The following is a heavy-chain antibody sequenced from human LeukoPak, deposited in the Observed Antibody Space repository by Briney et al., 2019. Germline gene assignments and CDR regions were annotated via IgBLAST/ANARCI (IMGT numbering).Heavy chain of an antibody. CDR1: GFTFSSYW. D-gene: IGHD2-15*01. CDR2: IKQDGSEK. J-gene: IGHJ4*02. V-gene: IGHV3-7*01. CDR3: AREKVVAATLLGMFDY. Sequence: PGGSLRLSCAASGFTFSSYWMTWVRQAPGKGLEWVVNIKQDGSEKYYVDSGKGRFTISRDNAKNSLYLQMNSLRAEDTAVYYCAREKVVAATLLGMFDYWGQGTLVTVSS.